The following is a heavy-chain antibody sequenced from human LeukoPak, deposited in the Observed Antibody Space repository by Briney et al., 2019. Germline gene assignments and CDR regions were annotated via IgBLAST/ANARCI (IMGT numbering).Heavy chain of an antibody. Sequence: SETLSLTCTVSGYSISSGYYWGWIRQPPGKGLEWIGSIYHSGSTYYNPSLKSRVTISVDTSKNQFSLKLSSVTAADTAVYYCARHQRGSLPGFDYWGQGTLVTVSS. CDR3: ARHQRGSLPGFDY. V-gene: IGHV4-38-2*02. CDR1: GYSISSGYY. CDR2: IYHSGST. J-gene: IGHJ4*02. D-gene: IGHD1-26*01.